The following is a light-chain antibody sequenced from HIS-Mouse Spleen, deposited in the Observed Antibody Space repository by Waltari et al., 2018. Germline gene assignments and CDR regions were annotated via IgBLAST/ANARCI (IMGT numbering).Light chain of an antibody. CDR1: SSDVGGYNY. Sequence: QSALTQPRSVSGSPGQSVTISCTGTSSDVGGYNYVSWYQKHPGKAPKLMIYDVSKRPSGVPDRFSGSKYGNTASLTISGLQAEDEADYYCCSYAGSYTFEVVFGGGTKLTVL. CDR2: DVS. CDR3: CSYAGSYTFEVV. J-gene: IGLJ2*01. V-gene: IGLV2-11*01.